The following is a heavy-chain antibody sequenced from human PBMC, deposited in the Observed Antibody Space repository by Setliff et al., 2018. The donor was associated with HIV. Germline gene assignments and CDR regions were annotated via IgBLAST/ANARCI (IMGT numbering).Heavy chain of an antibody. D-gene: IGHD4-17*01. J-gene: IGHJ6*03. Sequence: SETLSLTCVVYGESFSGYYWSWIRQPPGKGLEWIGEINHSGSTNYNPSLKRRVTISLDTSKNQFSLKLSSVTAADTAVYYCARESPHGGDYILTTYYMDVWGKGTTVTVSS. CDR2: INHSGST. CDR1: GESFSGYY. CDR3: ARESPHGGDYILTTYYMDV. V-gene: IGHV4-34*01.